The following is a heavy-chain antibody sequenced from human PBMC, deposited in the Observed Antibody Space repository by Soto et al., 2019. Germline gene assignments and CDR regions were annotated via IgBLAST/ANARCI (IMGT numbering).Heavy chain of an antibody. Sequence: GASVKVSCTASGYTHTSYGISWVRQAPGQGLEWMGWISAYNGNTNYAQKLQGRVTMTTDTSTSTAYMELRSLRSDDTAVYYCARDNGPSIAGLLGDFDIWGQGTMVTVSS. D-gene: IGHD1-26*01. CDR3: ARDNGPSIAGLLGDFDI. V-gene: IGHV1-18*01. CDR1: GYTHTSYG. J-gene: IGHJ3*02. CDR2: ISAYNGNT.